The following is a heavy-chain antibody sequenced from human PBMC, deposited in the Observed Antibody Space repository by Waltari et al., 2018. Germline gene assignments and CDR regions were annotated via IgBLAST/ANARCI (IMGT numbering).Heavy chain of an antibody. Sequence: EAQLVESGGGLVQPGRYLRLSCVALGFSLDGFAMHWVRQSPGKGLEGVSGVSWKCGTKGYADSVEGRFTISRDNAKNSLHLEMNSLRAEDTGLYYCAKDIGSYTSSRYYSDKTGSFDYWGQGTLVTVSS. J-gene: IGHJ4*02. CDR1: GFSLDGFA. CDR3: AKDIGSYTSSRYYSDKTGSFDY. D-gene: IGHD3-9*01. V-gene: IGHV3-9*01. CDR2: VSWKCGTK.